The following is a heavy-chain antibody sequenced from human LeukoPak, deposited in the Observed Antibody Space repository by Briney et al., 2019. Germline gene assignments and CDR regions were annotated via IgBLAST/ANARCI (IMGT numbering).Heavy chain of an antibody. D-gene: IGHD6-19*01. CDR2: INTDGSTT. CDR1: GFTFGTYW. CDR3: ARAQWLADDVFDV. J-gene: IGHJ3*01. Sequence: PGGSLRLSCAASGFTFGTYWMHWVRQVPGKGLVWVSRINTDGSTTNYADSVKGRFTISRDNAKNTVYLQMNSLRAEDTAVYYCARAQWLADDVFDVWGQGTMVTVSS. V-gene: IGHV3-74*01.